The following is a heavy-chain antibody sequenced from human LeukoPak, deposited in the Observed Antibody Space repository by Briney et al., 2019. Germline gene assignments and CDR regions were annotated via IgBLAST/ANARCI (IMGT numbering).Heavy chain of an antibody. J-gene: IGHJ4*02. CDR1: GFTFSSYA. CDR3: AKDPCHGSYRYDFSCRYFDY. Sequence: GGSLSLSCAASGFTFSSYAMSWVRQAPGQGLEWVSATSGSGGSTYYADSVKGRFTISRDNSKNTLYLQMNSLRAEDTAVYYCAKDPCHGSYRYDFSCRYFDYWGQGTLVTVSS. V-gene: IGHV3-23*01. CDR2: TSGSGGST. D-gene: IGHD3-16*02.